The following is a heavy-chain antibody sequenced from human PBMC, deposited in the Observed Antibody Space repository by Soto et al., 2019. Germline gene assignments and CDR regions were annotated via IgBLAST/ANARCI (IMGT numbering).Heavy chain of an antibody. J-gene: IGHJ4*02. CDR3: TRLAFGSSWYGFDY. V-gene: IGHV3-73*02. Sequence: EVQLVESGGGLVQPGGSLKLSCATSGFTFSDYAIHWVRQASGEGLEWVGRIKNKAENYATEYAASVKDRFTISRDDSKNTPYLQMNSLRTEDTAVYYCTRLAFGSSWYGFDYWGQGTLITVSS. CDR2: IKNKAENYAT. D-gene: IGHD6-13*01. CDR1: GFTFSDYA.